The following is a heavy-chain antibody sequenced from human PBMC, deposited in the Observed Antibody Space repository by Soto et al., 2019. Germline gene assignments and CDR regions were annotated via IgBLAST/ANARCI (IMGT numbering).Heavy chain of an antibody. V-gene: IGHV3-23*01. CDR1: GLSVSSYA. CDR2: FDGNVGHT. Sequence: PGGSLRRSCAASGLSVSSYAVSWVRQAPGKGLEWVSVFDGNVGHTYYTNSVKGRFTISNDNSKNTLFLQMNSLKAEDTAVYFCAKHLQYDSGGPFHYWAQGPLVTVHS. D-gene: IGHD6-19*01. CDR3: AKHLQYDSGGPFHY. J-gene: IGHJ4*02.